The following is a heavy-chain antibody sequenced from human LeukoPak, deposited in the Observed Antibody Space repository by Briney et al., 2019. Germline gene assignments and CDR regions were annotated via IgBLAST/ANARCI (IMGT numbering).Heavy chain of an antibody. D-gene: IGHD3-10*01. CDR1: GGYFSSYY. CDR2: INQSEDT. CDR3: ARGDYYGSGSYSHIWFDP. V-gene: IGHV4-34*01. J-gene: IGHJ5*02. Sequence: SETLSLTCAVHGGYFSSYYWSWIRQPPGKGLEWIGEINQSEDTYYSPSLKSRVTLSVDTSKRQFSLKLSSVTAADTAVYYCARGDYYGSGSYSHIWFDPWGQGILVTVSS.